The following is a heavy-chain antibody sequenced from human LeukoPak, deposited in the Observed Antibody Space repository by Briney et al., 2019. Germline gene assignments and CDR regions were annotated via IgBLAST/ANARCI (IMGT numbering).Heavy chain of an antibody. Sequence: PGGSLRLSCAASGFTFSTYAMHWVRQAPGKGLEWVALISYDESNKFYADAVKGRFTISRDNSKNTLYLQMNSLRAEDTALYYCAREKVGAAAGDFDYWGQGTLVTVSS. J-gene: IGHJ4*02. CDR3: AREKVGAAAGDFDY. V-gene: IGHV3-30-3*01. CDR2: ISYDESNK. D-gene: IGHD6-13*01. CDR1: GFTFSTYA.